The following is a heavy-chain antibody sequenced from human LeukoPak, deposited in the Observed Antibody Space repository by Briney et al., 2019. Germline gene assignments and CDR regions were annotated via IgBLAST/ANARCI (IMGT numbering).Heavy chain of an antibody. V-gene: IGHV4-38-2*02. CDR1: GYSISSGYY. CDR2: IYHSGST. Sequence: SETLSLTCTVSGYSISSGYYWGWIRQPPGKGLEWIGSIYHSGSTYYNPSLKSRVTISVDTSKNQFSLKLSSVTAADTAVYYCARGEDTWELRRGYYFDYWGQETLVTVSS. D-gene: IGHD1-26*01. J-gene: IGHJ4*02. CDR3: ARGEDTWELRRGYYFDY.